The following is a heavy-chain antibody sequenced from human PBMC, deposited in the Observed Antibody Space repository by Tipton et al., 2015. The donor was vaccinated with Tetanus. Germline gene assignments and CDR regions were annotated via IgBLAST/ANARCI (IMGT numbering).Heavy chain of an antibody. Sequence: TLSLTCTVSGGSMDGFYWSWIRQSAGKGLEWIGRVDRSGTTTYNPSLKGRVTMSLDTSKNQFSLKLTSVTAADTAMYYCARGSDIVVVPGVTRADWFDPWGQGTLVTVSS. D-gene: IGHD2-2*01. J-gene: IGHJ5*02. CDR3: ARGSDIVVVPGVTRADWFDP. CDR2: VDRSGTT. CDR1: GGSMDGFY. V-gene: IGHV4-4*07.